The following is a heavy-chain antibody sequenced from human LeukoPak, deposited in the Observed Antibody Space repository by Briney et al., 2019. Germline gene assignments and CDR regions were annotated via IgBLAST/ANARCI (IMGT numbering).Heavy chain of an antibody. CDR1: GGSFSGYY. CDR3: AKARGPGFFDI. V-gene: IGHV4-59*01. J-gene: IGHJ3*02. CDR2: IYYSGGT. D-gene: IGHD1-1*01. Sequence: SETLSLTCAVYGGSFSGYYWSWIRQPPGKGLEWIGYIYYSGGTNYNASLKSRLTMSVDTSKKQFSLRLKSVTAADTAVYYCAKARGPGFFDIWGQGTMVTISS.